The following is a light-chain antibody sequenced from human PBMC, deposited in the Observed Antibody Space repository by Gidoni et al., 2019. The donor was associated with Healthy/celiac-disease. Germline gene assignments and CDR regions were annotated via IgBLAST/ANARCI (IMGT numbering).Light chain of an antibody. CDR1: SSDVGGYNY. J-gene: IGLJ1*01. Sequence: QSALPQPASVSGSPGQSITLSCTGTSSDVGGYNYVSWYQQHPGKAPKLMIYDVSNRPSGVSNRFSGSKSGNTASLTISGLQAEDEADYYCSSYTSSSTPCVFGTGTKVTVL. CDR3: SSYTSSSTPCV. V-gene: IGLV2-14*01. CDR2: DVS.